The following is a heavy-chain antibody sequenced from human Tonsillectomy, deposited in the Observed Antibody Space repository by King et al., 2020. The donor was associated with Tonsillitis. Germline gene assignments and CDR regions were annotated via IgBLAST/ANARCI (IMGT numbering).Heavy chain of an antibody. CDR3: AKDQGGFYGDYHCEY. V-gene: IGHV3-23*04. CDR1: GFTFSSYA. D-gene: IGHD4-17*01. Sequence: VQLVESGGGLVQPGGSLRLSCAASGFTFSSYAMSWVRQAPGKGLEWVSGISGSGGSTYYADSVKGRFTISRDVSKSTLYLQMNSLRAEDTAIYYCAKDQGGFYGDYHCEYWGQGTLVTVSS. J-gene: IGHJ4*02. CDR2: ISGSGGST.